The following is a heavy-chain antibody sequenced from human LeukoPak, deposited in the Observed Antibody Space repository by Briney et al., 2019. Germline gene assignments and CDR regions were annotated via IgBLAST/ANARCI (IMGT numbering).Heavy chain of an antibody. Sequence: ASVKVSCKASGYTFTSYGIVWVRQAPGQGLEWMGWISAYNGNTNYAQNLQGRVTMTTDTSTSTAYMELRSLRSDDTAVYYCARDPSGYSYGYVDYWGQGTLVTVS. CDR1: GYTFTSYG. CDR2: ISAYNGNT. J-gene: IGHJ4*02. CDR3: ARDPSGYSYGYVDY. V-gene: IGHV1-18*01. D-gene: IGHD5-18*01.